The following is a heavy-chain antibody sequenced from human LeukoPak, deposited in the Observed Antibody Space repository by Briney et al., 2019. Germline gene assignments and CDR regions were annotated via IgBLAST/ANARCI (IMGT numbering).Heavy chain of an antibody. CDR3: ARAGGRSIRYCSGGSCYASAWFDT. D-gene: IGHD2-15*01. V-gene: IGHV4-34*01. J-gene: IGHJ5*02. CDR1: GGSFSGYY. Sequence: SETLSLTCAVYGGSFSGYYWSWIRQPPGKGLEWIGEINHSGSTNYNPSLKSRVTISVDTSKNQFSLKLSSVTAADPAVYYCARAGGRSIRYCSGGSCYASAWFDTWGQGTLVTVSS. CDR2: INHSGST.